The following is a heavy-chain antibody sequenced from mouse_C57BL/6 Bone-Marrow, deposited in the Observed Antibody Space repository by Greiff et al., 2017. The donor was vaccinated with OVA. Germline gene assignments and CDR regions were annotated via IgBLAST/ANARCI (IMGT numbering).Heavy chain of an antibody. Sequence: QVQLQQPGAELVMPGASVKLSCKASGYTFTSSWMHWVKPRPGPGLEWIGEIDPSASYTKYNQKFKGKSTLTVDNSSSTDYMQLSSLTTEDSAVCDCANYYGSRGYVDVWGTGTTVTVSS. CDR2: IDPSASYT. CDR3: ANYYGSRGYVDV. J-gene: IGHJ1*03. CDR1: GYTFTSSW. V-gene: IGHV1-69*01. D-gene: IGHD1-1*01.